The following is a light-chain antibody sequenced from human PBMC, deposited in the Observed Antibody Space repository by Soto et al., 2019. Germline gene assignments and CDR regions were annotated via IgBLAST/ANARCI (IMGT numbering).Light chain of an antibody. J-gene: IGKJ4*01. V-gene: IGKV3D-15*01. CDR1: HSVISN. CDR2: GAS. Sequence: MSLSPANLSVSTGERATLSCRASHSVISNLAWYQQKPCQPPRLLIFGASTRATGIPARFSGSGSEAEFALTISTLQSEDFAVYYCQQYSVWPLTFGRGTKVDIK. CDR3: QQYSVWPLT.